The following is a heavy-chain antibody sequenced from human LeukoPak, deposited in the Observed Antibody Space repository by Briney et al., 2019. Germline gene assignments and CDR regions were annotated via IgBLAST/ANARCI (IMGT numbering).Heavy chain of an antibody. Sequence: GGSLRLSCAASGFTVSSNYMSWVRQAPGKGLEWVSVIYSGGSTYYADSVKGRFTISRDNSKNTLYLQMNSLRAEDTAVYYCARDWSGSGRFDYWGQGTLVTVSS. V-gene: IGHV3-53*01. CDR3: ARDWSGSGRFDY. D-gene: IGHD3-10*01. CDR2: IYSGGST. J-gene: IGHJ4*02. CDR1: GFTVSSNY.